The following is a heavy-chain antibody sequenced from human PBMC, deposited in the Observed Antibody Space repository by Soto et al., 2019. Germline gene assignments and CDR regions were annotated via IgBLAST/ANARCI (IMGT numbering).Heavy chain of an antibody. Sequence: PSETLSLTCAVSGFSMSSGYYWGWIRQPPGKGLEWIGSIYHSGSTNYNPSLKSRVTISVDTSKNQFSLKLSSVTAADTAVYYCARFTRTYCSGGSCYYWLSGSYYKGNYYGMDVWGQGTTVTVSS. D-gene: IGHD2-15*01. J-gene: IGHJ6*02. V-gene: IGHV4-38-2*01. CDR3: ARFTRTYCSGGSCYYWLSGSYYKGNYYGMDV. CDR1: GFSMSSGYY. CDR2: IYHSGST.